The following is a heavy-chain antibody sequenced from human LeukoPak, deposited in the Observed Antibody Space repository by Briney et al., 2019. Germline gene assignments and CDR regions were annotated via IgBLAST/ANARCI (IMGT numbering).Heavy chain of an antibody. CDR1: GFTFSSYW. V-gene: IGHV3-7*01. J-gene: IGHJ6*03. D-gene: IGHD3-22*01. CDR3: ARDYYDSSGYRDLYYMDV. Sequence: PGGSLRLSCAASGFTFSSYWMSWGRQAPGKGLEWVANINQDGSEKYYVDSVKGRFTISRDNAKNSLYLQMNSLRAEDTAVYYCARDYYDSSGYRDLYYMDVWGKGTTVTVSS. CDR2: INQDGSEK.